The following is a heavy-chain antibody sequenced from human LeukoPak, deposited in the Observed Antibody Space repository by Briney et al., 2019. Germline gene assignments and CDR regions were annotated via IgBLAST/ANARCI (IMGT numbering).Heavy chain of an antibody. CDR2: IYYSGGT. V-gene: IGHV4-30-4*08. CDR1: GGSISSGDYY. CDR3: ARVATRYCSSTSCYVLDY. D-gene: IGHD2-2*01. J-gene: IGHJ4*02. Sequence: PSQTLSLTCTVSGGSISSGDYYWSWIRQPPGKGLEWIGYIYYSGGTYYNPSLKSRVTISVDTSKNQFSLKLSSVTAADTAVYYCARVATRYCSSTSCYVLDYWGQGTLVTVSS.